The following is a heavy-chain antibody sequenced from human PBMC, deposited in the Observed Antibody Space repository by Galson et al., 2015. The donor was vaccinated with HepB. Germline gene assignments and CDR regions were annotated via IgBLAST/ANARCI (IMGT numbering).Heavy chain of an antibody. CDR3: ARDSAPRGYSYGGGWGEFDY. D-gene: IGHD5-18*01. J-gene: IGHJ4*02. CDR2: ISAYNGNT. CDR1: GYTFTSYG. Sequence: SVKVSCKASGYTFTSYGISWVRQAPGQGLEWMGWISAYNGNTNYAQKLQGRVTMTTDTSTSTAYMELRSLRSDDTAVYYCARDSAPRGYSYGGGWGEFDYWGQGTLVTVSS. V-gene: IGHV1-18*04.